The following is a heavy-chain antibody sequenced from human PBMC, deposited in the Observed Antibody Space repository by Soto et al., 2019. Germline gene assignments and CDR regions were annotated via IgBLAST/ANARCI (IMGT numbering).Heavy chain of an antibody. CDR1: GGSISSSSYY. D-gene: IGHD3-22*01. J-gene: IGHJ4*02. CDR2: IYYSGST. CDR3: AREENYYDSSGYHPLFDY. V-gene: IGHV4-39*07. Sequence: PSETLSLTCTVSGGSISSSSYYWGWIRQPPGKGLEWIGSIYYSGSTYYNPSLKSRVTISVDTSKNQFSLKLSSVTAADTAVYYCAREENYYDSSGYHPLFDYWGQGTLDTVSS.